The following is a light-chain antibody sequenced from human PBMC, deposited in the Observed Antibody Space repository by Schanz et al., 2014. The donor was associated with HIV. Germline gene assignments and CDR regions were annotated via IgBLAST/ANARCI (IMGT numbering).Light chain of an antibody. J-gene: IGKJ2*01. Sequence: EIVMTQSPATLYVSPGEGATLSCRASQSISNNLAWYQHKPGQAPRLLIYGAFTRATGIPVRFSGRVSGTEFTLTISSLQSEDFAVYYCQQSNSWPYTFGQGTKLEI. CDR1: QSISNN. V-gene: IGKV3-15*01. CDR3: QQSNSWPYT. CDR2: GAF.